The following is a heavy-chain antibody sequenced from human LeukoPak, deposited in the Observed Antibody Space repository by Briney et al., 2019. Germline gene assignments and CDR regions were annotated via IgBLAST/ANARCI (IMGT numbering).Heavy chain of an antibody. CDR1: GYSFPNYW. J-gene: IGHJ4*02. CDR3: ARRKGDGYNSPFDY. Sequence: GESLKISCKGSGYSFPNYWIGWVRQMPGKGLEWMGIIYPADSDTRYSPSFQGQVTISADRSISTAYLQWSSLKASDTAMYYCARRKGDGYNSPFDYWGQGTLVTVSS. D-gene: IGHD5-24*01. V-gene: IGHV5-51*01. CDR2: IYPADSDT.